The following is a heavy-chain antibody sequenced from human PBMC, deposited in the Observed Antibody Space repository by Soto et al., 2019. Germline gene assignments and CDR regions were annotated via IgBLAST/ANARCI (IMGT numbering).Heavy chain of an antibody. D-gene: IGHD3-9*01. Sequence: QVQLVESGGGVVQPGRSLRLSCAASGFTFSSYAMHWVRQAPGKGLEWVAVISYDGSNKYYADSVKGRFTISRDNSKNTLYLQMTSLRAEDTAVYYCARDGRLRYFDWLGYGMDVWGQGTTVTVSS. J-gene: IGHJ6*02. V-gene: IGHV3-30-3*01. CDR1: GFTFSSYA. CDR3: ARDGRLRYFDWLGYGMDV. CDR2: ISYDGSNK.